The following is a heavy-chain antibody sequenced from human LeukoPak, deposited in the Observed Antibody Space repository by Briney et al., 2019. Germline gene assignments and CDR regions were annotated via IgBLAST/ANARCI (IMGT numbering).Heavy chain of an antibody. CDR2: IYHSGST. CDR1: GYSISSGYY. J-gene: IGHJ4*02. V-gene: IGHV4-38-2*01. Sequence: PSETLSLTCAVSGYSISSGYYWGWIRPPPGKGLEWIGSIYHSGSTYYNPSLKSRVTISVDTSKNQLSLKLSSVTAADTAVYYCARGITIFGVVIICFDYWGQGTLVTVSS. D-gene: IGHD3-3*01. CDR3: ARGITIFGVVIICFDY.